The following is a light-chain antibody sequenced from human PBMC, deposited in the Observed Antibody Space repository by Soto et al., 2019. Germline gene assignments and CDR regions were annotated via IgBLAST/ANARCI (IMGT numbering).Light chain of an antibody. J-gene: IGKJ1*01. CDR1: QSINNNY. CDR3: QPYYASPT. CDR2: GAS. Sequence: EIVLTQSPGTLSLSAGERATLSCRASQSINNNYLAWYQQKPGQAPTVLIYGASSRAPGIPDRFSGSGSGTDFTLTISRLEPEDFAVYYCQPYYASPTFGQGTKVEIK. V-gene: IGKV3-20*01.